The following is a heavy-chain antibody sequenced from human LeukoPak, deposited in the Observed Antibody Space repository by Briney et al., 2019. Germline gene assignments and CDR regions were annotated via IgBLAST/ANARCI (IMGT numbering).Heavy chain of an antibody. J-gene: IGHJ4*02. V-gene: IGHV4-4*07. CDR1: GGSISSYY. CDR2: IYTSGST. D-gene: IGHD3-22*01. Sequence: SETLSLTCAVSGGSISSYYWSWIRQPAGKGLKWIGRIYTSGSTNYNPSLKSRVTMSVDTSKNQFSLKLSSVTAADTAVYYCARLNYYDSSGYYYLDYWGQGTLVTVSS. CDR3: ARLNYYDSSGYYYLDY.